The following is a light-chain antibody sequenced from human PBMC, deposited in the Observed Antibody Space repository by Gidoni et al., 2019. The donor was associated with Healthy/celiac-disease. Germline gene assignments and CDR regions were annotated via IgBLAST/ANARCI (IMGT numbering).Light chain of an antibody. V-gene: IGKV1-39*01. Sequence: DIQMTQSPSSLSASVGDRVTITCRASQSISSYLNWYQQKPGTAPKLLIYAASSLQSGVPSRFSGSGSGTDFTLTISSLQPEDFATYYCQQSYSTPPTFXXXTKVEIK. CDR1: QSISSY. CDR2: AAS. J-gene: IGKJ1*01. CDR3: QQSYSTPPT.